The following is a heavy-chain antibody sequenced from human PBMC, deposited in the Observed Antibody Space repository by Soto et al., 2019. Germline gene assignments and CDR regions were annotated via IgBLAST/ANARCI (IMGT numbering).Heavy chain of an antibody. J-gene: IGHJ5*02. CDR2: ISAYNGNT. D-gene: IGHD3-10*01. V-gene: IGHV1-18*01. CDR1: GYTFTNYG. Sequence: ASVKVSCKASGYTFTNYGISWVRQAPGQGLEWMGWISAYNGNTKYAQKLQGRVTMTTDTSTSTAYMELRSLRSDDTAVYYCARGVGSGSYYNQYNWFDPWGQGTQVTSPQ. CDR3: ARGVGSGSYYNQYNWFDP.